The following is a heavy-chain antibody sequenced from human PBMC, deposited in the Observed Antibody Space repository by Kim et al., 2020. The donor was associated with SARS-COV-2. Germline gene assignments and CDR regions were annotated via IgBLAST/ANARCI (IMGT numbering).Heavy chain of an antibody. CDR2: IYYTGST. CDR3: ARGYLFGVVIKYYYDM. J-gene: IGHJ6*01. CDR1: GGSISSGDYY. D-gene: IGHD3-3*01. Sequence: SETLSLTCTVSGGSISSGDYYWSWIRQPPGTGLEWIGHIYYTGSTYYNPSPKSRVTISIDTSKNQFSLKLSSVTAADTAVYYCARGYLFGVVIKYYYDM. V-gene: IGHV4-30-4*01.